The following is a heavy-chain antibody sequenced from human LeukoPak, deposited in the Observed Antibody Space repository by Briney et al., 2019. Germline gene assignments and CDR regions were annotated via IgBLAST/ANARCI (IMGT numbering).Heavy chain of an antibody. J-gene: IGHJ5*02. V-gene: IGHV4-59*01. CDR2: IYYSGST. CDR1: GDSISSYY. D-gene: IGHD1-26*01. CDR3: ARSSVGAKGFDP. Sequence: PSETLSLTCTVSGDSISSYYWSWIRQPPGKGLEWIGYIYYSGSTNYNPSLKSRVTISVDTSKNQFSLKLSSVTAADTAVYYCARSSVGAKGFDPWGQGTLVTVSS.